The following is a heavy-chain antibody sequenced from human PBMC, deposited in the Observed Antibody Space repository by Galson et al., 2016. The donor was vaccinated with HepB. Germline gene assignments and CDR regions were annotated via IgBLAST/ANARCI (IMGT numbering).Heavy chain of an antibody. CDR2: ISSGSSDI. Sequence: SLRLSCAASGFTVSSSYMSWVRQAPGKGLEWVSYISSGSSDIYYADSVKGRFTISRDNAKNSLYLQMNSLRDEDTAIYFCARDGNHGYDMDYWGQGTLVTVSS. V-gene: IGHV3-48*02. D-gene: IGHD1-14*01. CDR1: GFTVSSSY. CDR3: ARDGNHGYDMDY. J-gene: IGHJ4*02.